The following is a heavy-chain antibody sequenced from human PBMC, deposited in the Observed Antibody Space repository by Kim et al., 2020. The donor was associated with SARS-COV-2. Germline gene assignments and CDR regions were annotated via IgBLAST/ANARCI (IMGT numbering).Heavy chain of an antibody. V-gene: IGHV3-73*01. J-gene: IGHJ3*02. CDR1: GFTLSGST. CDR2: IRSKANSYAT. D-gene: IGHD6-19*01. CDR3: TRVNPIAGGWYDALDI. Sequence: GGSLRLSCAASGFTLSGSTVHWVRQASGKGLEWVGRIRSKANSYATAYAASVKNRFTISSDDSKNTAYLQMNSLKTEDTAVYYCTRVNPIAGGWYDALDIWGQGTMVTVSS.